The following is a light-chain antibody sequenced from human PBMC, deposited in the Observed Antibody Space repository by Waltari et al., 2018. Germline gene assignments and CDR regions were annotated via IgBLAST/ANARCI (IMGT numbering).Light chain of an antibody. V-gene: IGKV1-5*01. CDR3: QHYNSFSHIYT. Sequence: IQMTQSPSTLSASVGDRVTITCRASHTITNWLAWYQQKPGKAPNFLSYDASPLESGVPSMFSGRGSGTEFTLTINSLQPDDFATYYCQHYNSFSHIYTFGQGTKLEI. CDR2: DAS. CDR1: HTITNW. J-gene: IGKJ2*01.